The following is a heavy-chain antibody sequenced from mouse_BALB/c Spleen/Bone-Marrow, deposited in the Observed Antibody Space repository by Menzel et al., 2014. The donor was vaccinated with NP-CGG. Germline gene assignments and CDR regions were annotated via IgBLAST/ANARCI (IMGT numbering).Heavy chain of an antibody. Sequence: QVQLQQSGTELMKPGASVKISCKATGYTFSSYWIEWVNQRPGHGLEWIGEILPGSGSTNYNEEFKGKATFTADTSSNXAYMQLSSLTSEDSAVYYCARRGHGFAWFAYWGQGTLVTVSA. D-gene: IGHD1-2*01. CDR2: ILPGSGST. CDR1: GYTFSSYW. V-gene: IGHV1-9*01. J-gene: IGHJ3*01. CDR3: ARRGHGFAWFAY.